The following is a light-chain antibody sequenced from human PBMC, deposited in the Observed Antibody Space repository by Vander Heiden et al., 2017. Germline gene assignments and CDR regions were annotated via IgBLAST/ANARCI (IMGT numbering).Light chain of an antibody. CDR1: KLGEKY. Sequence: SYELTPPPSVSVSPGQTASITCSGDKLGEKYACWYQHKPGQSPVVVIYEDTKRPSGIPERFSGANSGNTATLTISGTQAMDEADYYCQAWDSSTVVFGGGTKMTVL. V-gene: IGLV3-1*01. J-gene: IGLJ2*01. CDR2: EDT. CDR3: QAWDSSTVV.